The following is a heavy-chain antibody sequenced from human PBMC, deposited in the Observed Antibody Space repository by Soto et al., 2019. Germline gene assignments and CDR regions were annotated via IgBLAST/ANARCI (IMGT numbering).Heavy chain of an antibody. V-gene: IGHV3-33*01. CDR2: IWYDGSNK. CDR3: ARDLSGDYGALDT. CDR1: GHTFSSYG. J-gene: IGHJ3*02. Sequence: GGSLRLSGAPSGHTFSSYGMHWARQAPGKGLEWVAVIWYDGSNKAYADSVKGRFTISRDNSKNTLYLQMNSLRAEDTAVYYCARDLSGDYGALDTWGQGTMVTVSS. D-gene: IGHD4-17*01.